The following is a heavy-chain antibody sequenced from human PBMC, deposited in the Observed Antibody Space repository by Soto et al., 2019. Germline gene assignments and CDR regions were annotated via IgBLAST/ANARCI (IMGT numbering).Heavy chain of an antibody. D-gene: IGHD3-10*01. J-gene: IGHJ5*02. CDR2: IYSGGST. CDR3: ARDMYYYGSGSS. CDR1: GFTVSSNY. Sequence: GGSLRLSCAASGFTVSSNYMSWVRQAPGKGLEWVSVIYSGGSTYYADSVKGRFTISRDNSKNTLYLQMNSLRAEDTAVYYCARDMYYYGSGSSWGQGTLVTVSS. V-gene: IGHV3-66*01.